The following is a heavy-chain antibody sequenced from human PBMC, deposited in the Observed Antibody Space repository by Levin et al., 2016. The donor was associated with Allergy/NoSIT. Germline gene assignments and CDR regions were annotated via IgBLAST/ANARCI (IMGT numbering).Heavy chain of an antibody. CDR1: GYTFNYNY. CDR3: ARGAAITGDY. J-gene: IGHJ4*02. V-gene: IGHV1-8*02. D-gene: IGHD6-25*01. Sequence: ASVKVSCKASGYTFNYNYIHWVRQAAGQGLEWMGWISPTSGHTSYAQKFQGRVTMTRDTSISTAYMELSSLSSEDTAVYYCARGAAITGDYWGQGTLVTVSS. CDR2: ISPTSGHT.